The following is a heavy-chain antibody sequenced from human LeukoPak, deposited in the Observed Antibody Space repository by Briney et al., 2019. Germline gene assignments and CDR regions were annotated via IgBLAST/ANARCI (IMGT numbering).Heavy chain of an antibody. V-gene: IGHV1-69*04. J-gene: IGHJ3*02. CDR2: IIPILGIA. CDR1: GGTFSSYA. Sequence: KVSCKASGGTFSSYAISWVRQAPGQGLEWMGRIIPILGIANYAQKLQGRVTMTTDTSTSTAYMELRSLRSDDTAVYYCARDLGDYYDSSGYYSDAFDIWGQGTMVTVSS. CDR3: ARDLGDYYDSSGYYSDAFDI. D-gene: IGHD3-22*01.